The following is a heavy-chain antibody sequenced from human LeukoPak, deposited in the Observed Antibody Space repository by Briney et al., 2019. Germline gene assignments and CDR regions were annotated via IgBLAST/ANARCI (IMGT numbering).Heavy chain of an antibody. V-gene: IGHV4-61*02. J-gene: IGHJ4*02. Sequence: PSQTLSLTCTVSGGSISSNNYYWDWIRQPAGKGLEWIGRIYTSGSTSGSTKYNPSLKSRVTISLDTSKNQFSLKLNSVTAADTAVYYCARGSSSGWLLNIDYWGQGTLVTVSS. CDR2: IYTSGSTSGST. D-gene: IGHD6-19*01. CDR1: GGSISSNNYY. CDR3: ARGSSSGWLLNIDY.